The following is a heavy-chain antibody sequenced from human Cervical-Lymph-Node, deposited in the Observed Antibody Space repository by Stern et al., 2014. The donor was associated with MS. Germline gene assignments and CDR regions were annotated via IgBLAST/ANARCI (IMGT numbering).Heavy chain of an antibody. CDR2: IWDDGSDK. D-gene: IGHD1-26*01. J-gene: IGHJ5*02. CDR3: AKAVGAHNWFDP. V-gene: IGHV3-30*18. Sequence: QVQLVGSGGGVVQPGRSLRLSCAASGFTFSHYAMHWVRQATGQGLEWVAVIWDDGSDKYYADPVKGRFTISRGNSKNTLSLQMSSLRSEDTAVYYCAKAVGAHNWFDPWGQGTLVTVSS. CDR1: GFTFSHYA.